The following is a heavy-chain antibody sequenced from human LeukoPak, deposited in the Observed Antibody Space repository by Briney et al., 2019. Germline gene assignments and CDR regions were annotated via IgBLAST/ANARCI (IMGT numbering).Heavy chain of an antibody. CDR2: IYPDDSDT. CDR1: GYSFTSYW. J-gene: IGHJ4*02. CDR3: ARRGDHYDRSIHFDY. Sequence: GESLKISCKGSGYSFTSYWIGWVRQLPGKGLEWMGIIYPDDSDTRYSPSFQGQVTISADKSISTAYPQWSSPKASDTAMYYCARRGDHYDRSIHFDYWGQGTLVTVSS. V-gene: IGHV5-51*01. D-gene: IGHD3-22*01.